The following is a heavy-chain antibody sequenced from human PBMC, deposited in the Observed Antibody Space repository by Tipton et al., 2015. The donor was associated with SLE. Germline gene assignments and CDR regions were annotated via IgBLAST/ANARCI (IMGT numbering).Heavy chain of an antibody. V-gene: IGHV4-4*07. CDR1: GGSISGYY. CDR2: VYSSGST. Sequence: TLSLTCTVSGGSISGYYWSWIRQPAGKGLEWIGRVYSSGSTIYNPPIKSRITLSLDTSKNQFYLRVNSVTAADTAVYYCARGGGSYYDYWGQGTLVTVSS. J-gene: IGHJ4*02. CDR3: ARGGGSYYDY. D-gene: IGHD1-26*01.